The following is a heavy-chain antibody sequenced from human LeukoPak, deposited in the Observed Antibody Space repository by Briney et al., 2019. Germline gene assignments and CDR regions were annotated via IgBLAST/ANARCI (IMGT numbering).Heavy chain of an antibody. D-gene: IGHD2-2*01. Sequence: GASVKVSCKTSGYTFTGYYMHWVRQAPGQGLEWMGWINPNSGGTNFAQKFQGRVTMTRDTSISTAYMELSRLRSDDTAIYYCARGSLGYCSSTSCLNWFAPWGQGTLVTVSS. CDR2: INPNSGGT. CDR3: ARGSLGYCSSTSCLNWFAP. V-gene: IGHV1-2*02. J-gene: IGHJ5*02. CDR1: GYTFTGYY.